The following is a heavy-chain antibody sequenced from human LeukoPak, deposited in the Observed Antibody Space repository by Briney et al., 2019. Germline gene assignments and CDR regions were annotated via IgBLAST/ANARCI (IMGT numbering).Heavy chain of an antibody. Sequence: GGSLRLSCAASGFTFSSYWMSWVRQAPGKGLEWVANIKQDGSEKYYVDSVKGRLTVSRDNTKKSLYLQMNSLRAEDTAVYYCARVATYYDYWSGYYTGIGYYFDYWGQGTLVTVSS. J-gene: IGHJ4*02. D-gene: IGHD3-3*01. CDR3: ARVATYYDYWSGYYTGIGYYFDY. V-gene: IGHV3-7*01. CDR1: GFTFSSYW. CDR2: IKQDGSEK.